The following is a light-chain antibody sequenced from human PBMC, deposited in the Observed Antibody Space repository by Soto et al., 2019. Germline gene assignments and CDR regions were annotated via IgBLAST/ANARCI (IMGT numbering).Light chain of an antibody. CDR3: QSYDSSLSGVV. V-gene: IGLV1-40*01. CDR1: SSNIGTSYD. Sequence: QSVLTQPPSVSGAPGQRVTISCTGSSSNIGTSYDVHWYQQFPGTAPKLLIYSNNNRPSGVPDRFSGSKSGTSASLAITGLQAEDEGDDYCQSYDSSLSGVVFGGGTKLTVL. J-gene: IGLJ2*01. CDR2: SNN.